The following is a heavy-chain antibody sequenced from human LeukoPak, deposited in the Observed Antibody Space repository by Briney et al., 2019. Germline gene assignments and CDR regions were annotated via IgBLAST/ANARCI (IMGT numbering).Heavy chain of an antibody. D-gene: IGHD7-27*01. CDR3: AREAGEGNWVDP. CDR2: ISSSSSYI. V-gene: IGHV3-21*01. CDR1: GFTFSSYS. Sequence: GGSLRLSCAASGFTFSSYSMNWVRQAPGKGLEWVSSISSSSSYIYYADSVKGRFTISRDNAKNSLYLQMNSLRAEDTAVYYCAREAGEGNWVDPWGQGTLVTGSS. J-gene: IGHJ5*02.